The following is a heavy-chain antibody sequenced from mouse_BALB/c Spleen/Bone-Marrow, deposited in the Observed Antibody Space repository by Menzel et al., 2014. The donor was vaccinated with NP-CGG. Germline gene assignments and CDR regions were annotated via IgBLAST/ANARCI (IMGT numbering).Heavy chain of an antibody. CDR2: INPSNGRT. V-gene: IGHV1S81*02. J-gene: IGHJ2*01. CDR1: GYTFTNYW. Sequence: VQLQESGAELVKPGASVKLSCKASGYTFTNYWMHWVKQRPGQGLEWIGEINPSNGRTNYNEKFKSKATLTVDKSSSTAYMQLSSLTSEDSAVYYCARGFDYGGQGTTLTVSS. CDR3: ARGFDY.